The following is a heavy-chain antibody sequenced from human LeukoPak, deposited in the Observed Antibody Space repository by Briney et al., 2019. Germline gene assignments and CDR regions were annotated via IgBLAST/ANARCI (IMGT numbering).Heavy chain of an antibody. D-gene: IGHD7-27*01. CDR3: ARVPTLGIYYYYHYMDV. Sequence: GASGKVSCKASGYTITSYDINWVRQATGQGLEWMGWMNPNTGNTGYAQKFQGRITITRDISINTAYMELSSLRSDDTAVNYCARVPTLGIYYYYHYMDVWGKGTTVTVSS. V-gene: IGHV1-8*03. J-gene: IGHJ6*03. CDR1: GYTITSYD. CDR2: MNPNTGNT.